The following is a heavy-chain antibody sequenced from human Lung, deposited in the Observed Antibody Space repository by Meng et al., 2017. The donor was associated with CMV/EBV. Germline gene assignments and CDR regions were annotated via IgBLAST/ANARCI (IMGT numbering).Heavy chain of an antibody. CDR3: ARQDIVVVPAAIVDY. CDR2: IYYSGST. CDR1: GGPISSSSYY. D-gene: IGHD2-2*01. J-gene: IGHJ4*02. V-gene: IGHV4-39*01. Sequence: CTVLGGPISSSSYYWGWIRQPPGKGLEWFGSIYYSGSTYYNPSLKSRVTISVDTSKNQFSLKLSSVTAADTAVYYCARQDIVVVPAAIVDYWGQGXLVTVSS.